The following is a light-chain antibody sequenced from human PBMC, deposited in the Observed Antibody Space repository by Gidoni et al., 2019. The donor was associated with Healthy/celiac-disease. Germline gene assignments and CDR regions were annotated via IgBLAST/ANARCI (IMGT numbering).Light chain of an antibody. CDR3: HQSSSLPLT. CDR1: QRIGRR. CDR2: YAS. V-gene: IGKV6-21*01. Sequence: DIVLTQSPDFQSVTPREKVTITCRASQRIGRRLHWYQQTPDQDPKLLIKYASQSFSGVPSRFSGSGSGTDFTLTINSLEDEDAATYYCHQSSSLPLTFGGGTKVEIK. J-gene: IGKJ4*01.